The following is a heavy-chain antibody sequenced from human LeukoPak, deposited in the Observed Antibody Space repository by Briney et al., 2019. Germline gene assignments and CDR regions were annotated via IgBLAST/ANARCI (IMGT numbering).Heavy chain of an antibody. D-gene: IGHD5-18*01. CDR3: AKGRIQLWN. J-gene: IGHJ4*02. CDR2: ISYDGSNK. Sequence: GRSLRLSCAASGFTFSSYAMHWVRQAPGKGLEWVAVISYDGSNKYYADSVKGRFTISRDNSKNTLYLQMNSLRAEDTAVYYCAKGRIQLWNWGQGTLVTVSS. CDR1: GFTFSSYA. V-gene: IGHV3-30*04.